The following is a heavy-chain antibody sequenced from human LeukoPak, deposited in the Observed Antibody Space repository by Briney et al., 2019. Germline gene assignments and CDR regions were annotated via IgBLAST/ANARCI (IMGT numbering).Heavy chain of an antibody. Sequence: SETLSLTCAVYGGSFSGHYWSWIRQPPGKGLEWIGEINHSGSTNYNPSLKSRVTISVDTSKNQFSLKLSSVTAADTAVYYCARGLRSSWYSGWGQGTLVTVSS. V-gene: IGHV4-34*01. D-gene: IGHD6-13*01. CDR1: GGSFSGHY. CDR3: ARGLRSSWYSG. CDR2: INHSGST. J-gene: IGHJ4*02.